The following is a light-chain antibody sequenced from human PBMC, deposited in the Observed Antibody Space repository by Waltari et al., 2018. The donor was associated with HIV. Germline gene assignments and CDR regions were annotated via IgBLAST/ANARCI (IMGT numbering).Light chain of an antibody. V-gene: IGLV3-21*02. J-gene: IGLJ2*01. Sequence: SYALIQPPSMSAAPGQPATLTRERSGIEPASVHWYQHKSGQAPKVVIFNDSRRPSGTPDRFFGTNSGNTATLTINRVEAGDEADYYCQVWGSKSDIIFGGGTKLTV. CDR3: QVWGSKSDII. CDR1: GIEPAS. CDR2: NDS.